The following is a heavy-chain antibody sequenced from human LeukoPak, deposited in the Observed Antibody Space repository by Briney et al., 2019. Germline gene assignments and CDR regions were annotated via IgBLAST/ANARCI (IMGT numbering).Heavy chain of an antibody. CDR2: ISGSGGST. CDR1: GFTFSSYA. Sequence: SGGSLRLSCAASGFTFSSYAMSWVRQVPGKGLEWVSAISGSGGSTYYADSVKGRFTISRDNSKNTLYLQMNSPRAEDTAVYYCAKSIVAVAGTDYWGQGTLVTVSS. J-gene: IGHJ4*02. D-gene: IGHD6-19*01. CDR3: AKSIVAVAGTDY. V-gene: IGHV3-23*01.